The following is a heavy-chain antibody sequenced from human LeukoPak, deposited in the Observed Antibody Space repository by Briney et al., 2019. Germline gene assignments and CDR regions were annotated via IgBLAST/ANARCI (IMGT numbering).Heavy chain of an antibody. CDR3: ALCLSSSWYLGAFDI. D-gene: IGHD6-13*01. Sequence: SQTLSLTCTVSGGSISSGGYYWSWIRQPPGKGLEWIGYIYHSGSTYYNPSLKSRVTISVDRSKNQFSLKLSSVTAADTAVYYCALCLSSSWYLGAFDIWGQGTMVTVSS. CDR1: GGSISSGGYY. J-gene: IGHJ3*02. V-gene: IGHV4-30-2*01. CDR2: IYHSGST.